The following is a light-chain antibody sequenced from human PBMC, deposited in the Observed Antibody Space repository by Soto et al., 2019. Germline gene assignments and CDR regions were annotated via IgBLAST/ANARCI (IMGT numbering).Light chain of an antibody. CDR3: GTWDSSLSVVV. CDR2: DNN. CDR1: SPNIGNNY. V-gene: IGLV1-51*01. J-gene: IGLJ2*01. Sequence: QSVLTQPPSVSGAPGQTVTISCSGSSPNIGNNYVSWYQQLPGTAPKLLIYDNNNRPSGIPNRFSGSKSGTSATLGITGLQTGDEADYYCGTWDSSLSVVVFGGGTKLTVL.